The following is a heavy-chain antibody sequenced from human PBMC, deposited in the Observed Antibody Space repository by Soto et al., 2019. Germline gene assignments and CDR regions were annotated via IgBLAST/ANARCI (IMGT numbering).Heavy chain of an antibody. V-gene: IGHV1-46*01. J-gene: IGHJ6*02. Sequence: ASVEVSCKASGYTFTSYYIHWVRQAPGQGLEWMGIINPSGGSTSYAQKFQGRVTMTRDTSTSTVYMELSSLRSEDTAVYYCAREGSSSPGGAGNYYYYGMDVWGQGTTVTV. CDR2: INPSGGST. CDR1: GYTFTSYY. CDR3: AREGSSSPGGAGNYYYYGMDV. D-gene: IGHD6-13*01.